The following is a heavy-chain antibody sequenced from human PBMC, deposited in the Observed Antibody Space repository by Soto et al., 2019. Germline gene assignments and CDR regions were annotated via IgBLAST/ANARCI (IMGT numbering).Heavy chain of an antibody. CDR1: VDSITLYK. J-gene: IGHJ4*02. CDR2: LYGPGDT. Sequence: PSESRSVTCIFSVDSITLYKWSWIRHSPGKGLGWLANLYGPGDTNHNPSLKSRVTISVDTSKNQYSLKLSPATPAETAVYYCAREWSGFDYWGQGILVTVS. D-gene: IGHD2-15*01. V-gene: IGHV4-59*01. CDR3: AREWSGFDY.